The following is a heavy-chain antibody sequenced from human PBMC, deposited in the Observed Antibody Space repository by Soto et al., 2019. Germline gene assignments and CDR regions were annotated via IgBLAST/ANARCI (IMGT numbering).Heavy chain of an antibody. J-gene: IGHJ4*02. V-gene: IGHV3-33*01. CDR2: IWYDGSNK. Sequence: GGSLRLSCAASGFTFSSYGMHWVRQAPGKGLEWVAVIWYDGSNKYYADTVKGRFTISRDNSKNTLYLQMNSLRAEDTAVYYCARDLGDIQLWLHLGLDYWGQGTLVTVSS. D-gene: IGHD5-18*01. CDR1: GFTFSSYG. CDR3: ARDLGDIQLWLHLGLDY.